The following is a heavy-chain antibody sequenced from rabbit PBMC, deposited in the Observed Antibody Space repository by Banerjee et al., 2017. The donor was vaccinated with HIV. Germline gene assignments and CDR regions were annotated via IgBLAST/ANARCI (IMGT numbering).Heavy chain of an antibody. D-gene: IGHD4-2*01. CDR2: INTSSGNT. V-gene: IGHV1S45*01. J-gene: IGHJ4*01. Sequence: QQQLEESGGDLVKPEGSLTLTCTASGFSFSNGYVMCWVRQAPGKGLEWIACINTSSGNTVYASWAKGRFTISKTSSTTVTLQMTSLTAADTATYFCARRYGGDGWNFNLWGQGTLVTVS. CDR1: GFSFSNGYV. CDR3: ARRYGGDGWNFNL.